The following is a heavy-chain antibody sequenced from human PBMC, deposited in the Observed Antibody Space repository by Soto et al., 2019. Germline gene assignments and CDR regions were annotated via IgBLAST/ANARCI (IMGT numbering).Heavy chain of an antibody. CDR2: INHSGST. CDR1: GGSFSGYY. J-gene: IGHJ1*01. V-gene: IGHV4-34*01. Sequence: QVQLQQWGAGLLKPSETLSLTCAVYGGSFSGYYWSWIRQPPGKGLEWIGEINHSGSTNYNPSLKSRVTISVDTSKNQFSLKLSSVTAADTAMYYCAGPFGVVMPNAEYFQHWGQGTLVTVSS. D-gene: IGHD3-3*01. CDR3: AGPFGVVMPNAEYFQH.